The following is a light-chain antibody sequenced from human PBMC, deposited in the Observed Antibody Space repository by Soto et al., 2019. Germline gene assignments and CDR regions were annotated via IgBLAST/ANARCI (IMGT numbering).Light chain of an antibody. J-gene: IGLJ1*01. CDR1: SSDVGSYIL. CDR2: AVS. CDR3: CSYAGSSTYV. Sequence: QSVLTQPASVSGSPGQSITISCTGTSSDVGSYILVSWYQQHPGKAPKLMIYAVSKRPSGVSNRFSGSKSGNTASLTISGLQAEDEADYYCCSYAGSSTYVFGTGTKVTVL. V-gene: IGLV2-23*02.